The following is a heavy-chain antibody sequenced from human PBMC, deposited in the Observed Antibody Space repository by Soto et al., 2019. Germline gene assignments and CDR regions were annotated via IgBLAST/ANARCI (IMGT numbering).Heavy chain of an antibody. CDR1: GFTFSNFA. Sequence: EVQLLESGGDLVQPGGSLRLSCAASGFTFSNFAMSWVRQAPGKGLEWVSVISGGGGTTYYADSVKGRFPISRDNSKNTLYLQMDSLRAEDTALYYCAKAMSTPSRPRNYFDYWGQGTLVTVSS. CDR2: ISGGGGTT. V-gene: IGHV3-23*01. J-gene: IGHJ4*02. D-gene: IGHD6-6*01. CDR3: AKAMSTPSRPRNYFDY.